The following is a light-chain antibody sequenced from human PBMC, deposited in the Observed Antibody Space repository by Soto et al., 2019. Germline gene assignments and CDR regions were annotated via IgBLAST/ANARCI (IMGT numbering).Light chain of an antibody. Sequence: EIVLTQSPGTLSLSPGQSATLLCRASQSVSSSFLAWYQQKPGQAPRLLISAASTRATGIPARFSGSGSGTDFSLTISRLEAEDFAVYYCQQFGNSPLMYTFGQGTKLEIK. CDR3: QQFGNSPLMYT. J-gene: IGKJ2*01. CDR2: AAS. CDR1: QSVSSSF. V-gene: IGKV3-20*01.